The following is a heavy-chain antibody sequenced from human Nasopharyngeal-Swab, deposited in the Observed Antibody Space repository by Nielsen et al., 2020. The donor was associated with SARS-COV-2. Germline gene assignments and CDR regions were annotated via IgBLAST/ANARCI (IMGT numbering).Heavy chain of an antibody. D-gene: IGHD1-26*01. V-gene: IGHV3-23*03. J-gene: IGHJ6*02. Sequence: GESLRLSCAASGFTFSSYAMSWVRQAPGKGLEWVSVIYSGGSSTYYADSVKGRFTISRDNSKNTLYLQMNSLRAEDTAVYYCANTAWEWELLHPYYYGMDVWGQGTTVTVSS. CDR1: GFTFSSYA. CDR3: ANTAWEWELLHPYYYGMDV. CDR2: IYSGGSST.